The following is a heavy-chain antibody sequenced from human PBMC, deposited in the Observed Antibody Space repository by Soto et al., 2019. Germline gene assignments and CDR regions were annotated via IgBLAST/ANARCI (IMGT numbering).Heavy chain of an antibody. D-gene: IGHD1-26*01. V-gene: IGHV2-5*01. J-gene: IGHJ4*02. Sequence: SGPTLVNPTQTLTLTCTYSGFSLTTSGAGVGWIRQPPGKALEWLALISRKDDKRYNPGLESRLTITKDTSKNQVILTLTNMDPVDTATYFCAHRYGGNYYRWYFDSWGQGTLVTVSS. CDR3: AHRYGGNYYRWYFDS. CDR1: GFSLTTSGAG. CDR2: ISRKDDK.